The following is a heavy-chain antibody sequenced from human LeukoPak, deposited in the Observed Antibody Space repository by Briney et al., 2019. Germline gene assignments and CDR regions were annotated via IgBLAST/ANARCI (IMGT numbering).Heavy chain of an antibody. Sequence: GGSLRLPCAASGFTFSSYAMSWVRQAPGKGLEWVSAISGSGGSTYYADSVKGRFTISRDNSKNTLYLQMNSLRAEDTAVYYCAKEPHCSSTSCYQDYWGQGTLVTVSS. J-gene: IGHJ4*02. V-gene: IGHV3-23*01. CDR1: GFTFSSYA. CDR3: AKEPHCSSTSCYQDY. CDR2: ISGSGGST. D-gene: IGHD2-2*01.